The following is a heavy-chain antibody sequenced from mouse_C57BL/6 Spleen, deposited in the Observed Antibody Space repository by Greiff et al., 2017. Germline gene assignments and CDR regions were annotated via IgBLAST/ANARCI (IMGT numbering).Heavy chain of an antibody. V-gene: IGHV1-69*01. CDR1: GYTFTSSW. D-gene: IGHD2-1*01. CDR2: IDPSDSYT. Sequence: VQLQQPGAELVMPGASVKLSCKASGYTFTSSWMHWVKQRPGQGLEWIGEIDPSDSYTNYNQKFKGKSTLTVDKSSSTAYMQLSSLTSEDSAVYYCARGGYYGNYAWFAYWGQGTLVTVSA. J-gene: IGHJ3*01. CDR3: ARGGYYGNYAWFAY.